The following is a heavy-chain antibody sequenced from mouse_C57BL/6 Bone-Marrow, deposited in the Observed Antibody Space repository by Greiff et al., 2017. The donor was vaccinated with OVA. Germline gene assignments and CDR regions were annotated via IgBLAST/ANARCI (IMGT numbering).Heavy chain of an antibody. CDR1: GFTFSDYG. CDR3: AVDSSGYYYAMDY. J-gene: IGHJ4*01. CDR2: ISSGSSTI. D-gene: IGHD3-2*02. V-gene: IGHV5-17*01. Sequence: EVQVVESGGGLVKPGGSLKLSCAASGFTFSDYGMHWVRQAPEKGLEWVAYISSGSSTIYYADTVKGRFTISRDNAKNTLFLQMTSLRSEDTAMYYCAVDSSGYYYAMDYWGQGTSVTVSS.